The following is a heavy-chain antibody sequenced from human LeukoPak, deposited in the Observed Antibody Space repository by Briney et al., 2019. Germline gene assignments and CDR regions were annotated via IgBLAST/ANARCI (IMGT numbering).Heavy chain of an antibody. Sequence: SETLSLTCTVSGGSISSSSYYWGWIRQPPGKGLEWIGSIYYSGSTYYNPSLRSRVTISVDTSKNQFSLKLSSVTAADTAVYYCARRVLGLRPFDYWGQGTLVTVSS. CDR2: IYYSGST. CDR1: GGSISSSSYY. D-gene: IGHD4-17*01. CDR3: ARRVLGLRPFDY. J-gene: IGHJ4*02. V-gene: IGHV4-39*01.